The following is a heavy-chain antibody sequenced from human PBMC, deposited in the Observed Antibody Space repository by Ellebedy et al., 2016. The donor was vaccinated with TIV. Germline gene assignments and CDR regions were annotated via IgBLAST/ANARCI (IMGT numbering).Heavy chain of an antibody. CDR2: INANGVSI. D-gene: IGHD3-16*01. CDR3: ASSRYHYYLGNTIFAY. J-gene: IGHJ4*02. Sequence: PGGSLRLSCAASGFTFSSYAMSWVRQATGQGLEWVSGINANGVSIAYADSVKGRFTISRDNYKDTLFLQMNSLRAEDTAVYYCASSRYHYYLGNTIFAYWGQGALVTVSS. V-gene: IGHV3-23*01. CDR1: GFTFSSYA.